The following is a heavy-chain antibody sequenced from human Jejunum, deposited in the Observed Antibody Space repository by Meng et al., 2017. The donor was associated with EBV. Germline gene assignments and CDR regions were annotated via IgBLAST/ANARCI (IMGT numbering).Heavy chain of an antibody. V-gene: IGHV7-4-1*02. Sequence: VQPVQRMFYLNKPGDSLNGSCNASRYHYTRYVIACVRQAPGQGLELVEWINPNTGQPTHAQVFTGRFVFSLDTSVSTAYLQISILKADDTAVYYCTRYRNLPGLSQFDYWGQGTLVTVSS. J-gene: IGHJ4*02. CDR2: INPNTGQP. CDR1: RYHYTRYV. CDR3: TRYRNLPGLSQFDY. D-gene: IGHD2/OR15-2a*01.